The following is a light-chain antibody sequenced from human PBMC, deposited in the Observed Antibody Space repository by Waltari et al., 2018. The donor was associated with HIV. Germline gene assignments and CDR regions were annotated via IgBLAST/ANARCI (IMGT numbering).Light chain of an antibody. J-gene: IGKJ5*01. CDR1: QRVSSSY. CDR2: GAS. CDR3: QQYGSSIT. Sequence: EIVLTQSPGTLSLSPGERATLSCRASQRVSSSYLAWYQQKPGQAPRLLIDGASSRGTGIPDRFSGSGSGTDFTLTIRRLEPEDFAVYYCQQYGSSITFGQGTRLEIK. V-gene: IGKV3-20*01.